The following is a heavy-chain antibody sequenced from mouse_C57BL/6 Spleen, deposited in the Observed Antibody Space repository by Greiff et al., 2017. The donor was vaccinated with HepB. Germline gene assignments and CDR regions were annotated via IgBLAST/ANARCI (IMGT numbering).Heavy chain of an antibody. CDR3: ASEWTRCYFDY. Sequence: QVQLQQPGAELVMPGASVKLSCKASGYTFTSYWMHWVKQRPGQGLEWIGEIDPSDSYTNYNQKFKGKSTLTVDKSSSTAYMQLSSLTSEDSAVYYCASEWTRCYFDYWGQGTTLTVSS. CDR2: IDPSDSYT. J-gene: IGHJ2*01. D-gene: IGHD1-3*01. V-gene: IGHV1-69*01. CDR1: GYTFTSYW.